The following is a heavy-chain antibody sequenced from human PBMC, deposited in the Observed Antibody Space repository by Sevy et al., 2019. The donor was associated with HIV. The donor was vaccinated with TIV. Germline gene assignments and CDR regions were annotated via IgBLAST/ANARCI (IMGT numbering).Heavy chain of an antibody. CDR1: GFTFSIYA. J-gene: IGHJ6*02. Sequence: GGSLRLSCAASGFTFSIYAMHWVRQAPDKGLEWVAVISYDGGVKYFADSVKGRVTNSRDKSKNTLYLQMNSLRPEDTAVYYCARDLTSAVINPFCYYGLDVWGQGTTVTVSS. D-gene: IGHD3-22*01. CDR2: ISYDGGVK. V-gene: IGHV3-30*04. CDR3: ARDLTSAVINPFCYYGLDV.